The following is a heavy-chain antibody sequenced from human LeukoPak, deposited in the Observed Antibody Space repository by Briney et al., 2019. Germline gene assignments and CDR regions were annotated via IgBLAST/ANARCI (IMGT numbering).Heavy chain of an antibody. V-gene: IGHV1-2*02. Sequence: ASVKVSCTASGYTFTGYYMHWVRQAPGQGLEWMGWINPNSGGTNYAQKFQGRVTMTRDTSISTAYMELSRLRSDDTAVYYCASFQPEYCSSTSCPKEEDYWGQGTLVTVSS. D-gene: IGHD2-2*01. CDR3: ASFQPEYCSSTSCPKEEDY. CDR1: GYTFTGYY. CDR2: INPNSGGT. J-gene: IGHJ4*02.